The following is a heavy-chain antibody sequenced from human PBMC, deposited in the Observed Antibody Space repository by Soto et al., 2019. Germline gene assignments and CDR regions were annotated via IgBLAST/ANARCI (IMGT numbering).Heavy chain of an antibody. Sequence: SETLSLTCTVSVDSITTYFWSLIRQPAGEGLEWIGRFDTSTNTNYNPSLKSRVTMSVDTSKKQFSLKLTSVTAADTAVYYCARYSNNWFQTEGMDVWGQGTTVTVSS. CDR2: FDTSTNT. D-gene: IGHD6-13*01. V-gene: IGHV4-4*07. CDR1: VDSITTYF. J-gene: IGHJ6*02. CDR3: ARYSNNWFQTEGMDV.